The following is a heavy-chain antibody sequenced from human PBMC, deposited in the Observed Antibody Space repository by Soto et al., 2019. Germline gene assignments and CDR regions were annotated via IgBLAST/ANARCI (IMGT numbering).Heavy chain of an antibody. CDR1: GDSVSSNSA. Sequence: PSQTLSLTCAISGDSVSSNSAWNWIRQSPSRGLEWLGRTYYRSRWYNDYASSVKSRITINPDTSKNQFSLQLNSVTPEDTAVYYCARVDLTGSNCFDPWGQGTPVTVSS. V-gene: IGHV6-1*01. D-gene: IGHD3-9*01. CDR3: ARVDLTGSNCFDP. CDR2: TYYRSRWYN. J-gene: IGHJ5*02.